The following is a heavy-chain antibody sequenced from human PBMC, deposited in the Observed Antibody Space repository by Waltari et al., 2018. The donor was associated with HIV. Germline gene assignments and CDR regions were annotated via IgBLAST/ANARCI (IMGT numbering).Heavy chain of an antibody. D-gene: IGHD2-8*02. CDR1: GLIFSSYW. CDR2: IHSDGSST. J-gene: IGHJ4*02. Sequence: EVQLVEAGGGLVQRGGYLRLACAGSGLIFSSYWLHWVRQAPGKGLVWVSRIHSDGSSTTYADSVKGRFTISRDNAKNTVYLQMNSLRGEDTAVYYCARGGVGSFDYWGQGLLVTVSS. CDR3: ARGGVGSFDY. V-gene: IGHV3-74*01.